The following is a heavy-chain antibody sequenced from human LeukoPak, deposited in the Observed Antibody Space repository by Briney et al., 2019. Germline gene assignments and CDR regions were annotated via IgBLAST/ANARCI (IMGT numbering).Heavy chain of an antibody. CDR2: INPNSGGT. D-gene: IGHD3-16*01. CDR1: GYTFTGYY. Sequence: ASVKVSCKASGYTFTGYYMHWVRQAPGQGLEWMGRINPNSGGTNYAQKFQGRVTMTRDTSISTAYMEPSRLRSDDTAVYYCARPKSFANDAFDIWGQGTMVTVSS. J-gene: IGHJ3*02. CDR3: ARPKSFANDAFDI. V-gene: IGHV1-2*06.